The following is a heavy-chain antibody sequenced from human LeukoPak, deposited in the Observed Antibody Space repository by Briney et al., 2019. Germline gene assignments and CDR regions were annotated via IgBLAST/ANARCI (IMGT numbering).Heavy chain of an antibody. V-gene: IGHV1-24*01. J-gene: IGHJ4*02. CDR1: GYTLTELS. Sequence: ASVKVSCKVSGYTLTELSMHWVRQAPGKGLEWMGGFDPEDGETIYAQKFQGRVTMTRNTSISTAYMELSSLRSEDTAVYYCARGTCSSTSCYSDYWGQGTLVTVSS. D-gene: IGHD2-2*01. CDR3: ARGTCSSTSCYSDY. CDR2: FDPEDGET.